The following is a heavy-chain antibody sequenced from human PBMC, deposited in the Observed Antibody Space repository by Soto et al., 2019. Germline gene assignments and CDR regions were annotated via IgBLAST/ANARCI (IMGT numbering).Heavy chain of an antibody. D-gene: IGHD3-3*01. J-gene: IGHJ5*02. Sequence: SETLSLTCAVSGYSISSGYYWGFIRQPPGKGLEWIGSIYHSGSTYYNPSLKSRVTISVDTSKNQFSLKLSSVTAADTAVYYCARATTYYDFWSGYSPFQDWFDPWGQGTLVTVSS. V-gene: IGHV4-38-2*01. CDR2: IYHSGST. CDR1: GYSISSGYY. CDR3: ARATTYYDFWSGYSPFQDWFDP.